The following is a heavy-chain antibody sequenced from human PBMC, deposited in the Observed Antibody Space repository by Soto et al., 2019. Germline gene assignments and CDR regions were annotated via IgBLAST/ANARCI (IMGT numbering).Heavy chain of an antibody. CDR2: IWYDGSNK. Sequence: QVQLVESGGGVVQPGRSLRLSCAASGFTFSSYGMHWVRQAPGKGLEWVAVIWYDGSNKYYADSVKGRFTISRDNSKNTLYLQRNSLRDEDTAVYYCARGGGGPFGCWCQGTLVTVSS. V-gene: IGHV3-33*01. J-gene: IGHJ4*02. CDR1: GFTFSSYG. D-gene: IGHD1-26*01. CDR3: ARGGGGPFGC.